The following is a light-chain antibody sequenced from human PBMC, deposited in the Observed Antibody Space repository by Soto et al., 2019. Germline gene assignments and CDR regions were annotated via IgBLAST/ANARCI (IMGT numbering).Light chain of an antibody. V-gene: IGLV1-40*01. CDR2: GNT. CDR1: SSNIGAGYD. Sequence: QSVLTQPPSVSGAPGQRVTISCTGRSSNIGAGYDVHWYQQLPGRAPKLLIYGNTNRPSGVPDRFSGSKSGTSASLAITGLKAEDEADYYCLYFDSSLSVVFGGGTKVTVL. CDR3: LYFDSSLSVV. J-gene: IGLJ2*01.